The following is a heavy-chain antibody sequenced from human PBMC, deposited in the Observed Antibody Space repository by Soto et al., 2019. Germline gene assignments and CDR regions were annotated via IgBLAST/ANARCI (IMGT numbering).Heavy chain of an antibody. J-gene: IGHJ4*02. CDR3: ARESSSGRRDRIDY. CDR2: IWYDGTNR. D-gene: IGHD6-19*01. V-gene: IGHV3-33*01. Sequence: QVKLVESGGGVVQPGSSLRLSCAASGFTFSNHGMHCVRQAPGKGLEWVTVIWYDGTNRFYADSVKGRFTISRDISENTVFLQMNSLRAEDTAVYYCARESSSGRRDRIDYWGQGTLVTVSS. CDR1: GFTFSNHG.